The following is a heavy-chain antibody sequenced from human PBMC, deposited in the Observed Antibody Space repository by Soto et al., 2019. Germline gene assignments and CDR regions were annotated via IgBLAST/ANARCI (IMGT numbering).Heavy chain of an antibody. CDR1: GFTFSNYG. J-gene: IGHJ4*02. D-gene: IGHD2-15*01. CDR3: ANDGAPRYCSRSSCHPAGAY. V-gene: IGHV3-30*18. Sequence: QVQLVESGGGVVQPGRSLRLSCAGSGFTFSNYGLHWVRQAPGKGLEWVAGISYDGSHKYYADSVKGRFTISRDNSNNMLYLQMDSLRAEDTAVYYCANDGAPRYCSRSSCHPAGAYWGQGTLVTVSS. CDR2: ISYDGSHK.